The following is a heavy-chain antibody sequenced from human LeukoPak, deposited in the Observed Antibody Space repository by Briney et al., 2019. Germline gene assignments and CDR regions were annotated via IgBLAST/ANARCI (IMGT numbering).Heavy chain of an antibody. CDR1: GYTFTGYY. J-gene: IGHJ4*02. Sequence: ASVKVSCKASGYTFTGYYMHWVRQAPGQGLEWMGWINPNSGGTNYAQKFQGWVTMTRDTSISTAYMELSRLRSDDTAVYYCARGDYYGSGNYYKKTVDFWGQGTLVTVSS. V-gene: IGHV1-2*04. CDR2: INPNSGGT. CDR3: ARGDYYGSGNYYKKTVDF. D-gene: IGHD3-10*01.